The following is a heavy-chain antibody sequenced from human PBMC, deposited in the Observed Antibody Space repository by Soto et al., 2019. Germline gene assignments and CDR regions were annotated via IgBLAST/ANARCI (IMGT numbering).Heavy chain of an antibody. V-gene: IGHV1-69*13. CDR3: ARVTHLAQYDSSDLDALAI. D-gene: IGHD3-22*01. J-gene: IGHJ3*02. CDR2: IIPIFGTA. CDR1: GGTFSGYA. Sequence: GASVKVSCKASGGTFSGYAISWVRQAPGQGLEWMGGIIPIFGTANYAQKFQGRVTITADESTSTAYMELSSLRSEDTAVYYCARVTHLAQYDSSDLDALAISRQASIVPVSS.